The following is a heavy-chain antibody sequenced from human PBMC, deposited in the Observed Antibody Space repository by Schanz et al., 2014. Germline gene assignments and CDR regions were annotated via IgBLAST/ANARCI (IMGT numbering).Heavy chain of an antibody. CDR3: ARDEGRDGYNLAFDV. Sequence: EVQLVESGGGLIQPGGSLRLSCAVSGFTVSSNYMSWVRQAPGKGLEWVSTVYMSAASTRYADSVKGRFIISRDSSKNKIFLQMNSLRPEDKAIYFCARDEGRDGYNLAFDVWGQGTLVTVSS. V-gene: IGHV3-53*01. CDR1: GFTVSSNY. D-gene: IGHD5-12*01. CDR2: VYMSAAST. J-gene: IGHJ3*01.